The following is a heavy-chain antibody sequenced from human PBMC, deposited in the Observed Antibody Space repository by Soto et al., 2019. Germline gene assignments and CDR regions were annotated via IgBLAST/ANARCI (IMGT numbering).Heavy chain of an antibody. CDR1: GGSISSSNW. Sequence: QVQLQESGPGLVKPSGTLSLTCAVSGGSISSSNWWSWVRQPPGKGLEWSGEIYHSGNTNYNPSLTXRXTXAXXTSRTQYCLMLSSVTAADTAVYYYASGWGEGRVDCWGQGTLVTVRS. CDR3: ASGWGEGRVDC. D-gene: IGHD3-10*01. J-gene: IGHJ4*02. V-gene: IGHV4-4*02. CDR2: IYHSGNT.